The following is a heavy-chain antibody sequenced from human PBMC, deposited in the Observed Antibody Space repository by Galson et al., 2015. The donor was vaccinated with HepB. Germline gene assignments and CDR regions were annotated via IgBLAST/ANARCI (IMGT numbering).Heavy chain of an antibody. V-gene: IGHV5-10-1*01. CDR3: ARRPRNYGSGSYEY. CDR1: GYSFTNYW. J-gene: IGHJ4*02. CDR2: IDPSDSYT. Sequence: QSGAEVKKPGESLRISCKGSGYSFTNYWITWVRQMPGKGLEWMGRIDPSDSYTNYSPSSQGHVTISADKSITAAYLQWSSLKASDTAMYYCARRPRNYGSGSYEYWGQGTLVTVSS. D-gene: IGHD3-10*01.